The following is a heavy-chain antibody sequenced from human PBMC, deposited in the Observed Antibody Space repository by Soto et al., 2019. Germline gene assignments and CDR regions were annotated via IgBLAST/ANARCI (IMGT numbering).Heavy chain of an antibody. Sequence: QVQLVQSGAEVKKPGSSVRVSCKASGGTFSSYAISWVRQAPGQGLEWMGGIIPIFGTANYAQKFQGRVTITADKSTSTAYMELSSLRSEDTAVYYCASYCSSTSCYNYFDYWGQGTLVTVSS. J-gene: IGHJ4*02. CDR3: ASYCSSTSCYNYFDY. CDR2: IIPIFGTA. V-gene: IGHV1-69*06. D-gene: IGHD2-2*02. CDR1: GGTFSSYA.